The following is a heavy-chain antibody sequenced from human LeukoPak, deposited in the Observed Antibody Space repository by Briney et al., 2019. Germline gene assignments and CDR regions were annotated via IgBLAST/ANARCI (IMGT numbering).Heavy chain of an antibody. CDR3: ARVSPTVTGLFDY. D-gene: IGHD4-17*01. J-gene: IGHJ4*02. Sequence: SSETLSLTRTVSGGSVSSGSYYWSWIRQPPGKGLEWIGYIYYSGSTNYNPSLKSRVTISVDTSKNQFSLKLSSVTAADTAVYYCARVSPTVTGLFDYWGQGTLVTVSS. V-gene: IGHV4-61*01. CDR1: GGSVSSGSYY. CDR2: IYYSGST.